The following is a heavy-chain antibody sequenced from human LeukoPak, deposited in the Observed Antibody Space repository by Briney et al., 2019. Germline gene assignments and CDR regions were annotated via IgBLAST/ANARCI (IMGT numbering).Heavy chain of an antibody. CDR1: GYTFTIYD. CDR3: ASATTYYDFWSGYYSYYYYGMDV. D-gene: IGHD3-3*01. Sequence: ASVRVSYEASGYTFTIYDINGVPQAPGQGREWRGWMNPNRGNTGYTQKFQGRVTITRNTSISTAYMELSSLRSEDTVVYYCASATTYYDFWSGYYSYYYYGMDVWGQGTTVTVSS. CDR2: MNPNRGNT. J-gene: IGHJ6*02. V-gene: IGHV1-8*01.